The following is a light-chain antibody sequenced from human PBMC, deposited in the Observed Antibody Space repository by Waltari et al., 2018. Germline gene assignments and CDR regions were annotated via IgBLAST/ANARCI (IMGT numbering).Light chain of an antibody. CDR2: SAY. V-gene: IGKV1-39*01. J-gene: IGKJ1*01. CDR1: QSIGNH. Sequence: DIQMTQSPSSLSAVVGDRVTITCRASQSIGNHLNGYQQKPGRAPQLLIYSAYSLQTGVPSRFSGRGSGTEFSLTISGLQPDDFATYYCQESYSSPPSTFGQGTKVDIK. CDR3: QESYSSPPST.